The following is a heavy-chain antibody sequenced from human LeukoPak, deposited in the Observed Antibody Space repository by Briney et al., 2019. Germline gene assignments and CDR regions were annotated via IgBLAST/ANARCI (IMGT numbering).Heavy chain of an antibody. Sequence: GGSLRLSCAASGFTVSSNYMSWVRQAPGKGLEWVSVIYSGGSTYYADSVKGRFTISRDNSKNTLYLQMNSLRAEDTAVYYCARQGYDSSGYYPNFDYWGQGTLVTVSS. D-gene: IGHD3-22*01. CDR2: IYSGGST. CDR3: ARQGYDSSGYYPNFDY. V-gene: IGHV3-53*01. J-gene: IGHJ4*02. CDR1: GFTVSSNY.